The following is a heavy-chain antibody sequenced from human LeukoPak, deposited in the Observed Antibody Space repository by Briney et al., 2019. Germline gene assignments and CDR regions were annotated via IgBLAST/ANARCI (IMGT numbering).Heavy chain of an antibody. CDR3: ASSGSYFQF. Sequence: QPGGSLRLSCVASGFTFSAYSMNWVRQAPGKGLEWISYISSSSATIYYADYVKGRFTISRDNAKNSLYLQMNSLRDEDTAVYYCASSGSYFQFWGQGTLVTVSP. D-gene: IGHD1-26*01. J-gene: IGHJ4*02. V-gene: IGHV3-48*02. CDR2: ISSSSATI. CDR1: GFTFSAYS.